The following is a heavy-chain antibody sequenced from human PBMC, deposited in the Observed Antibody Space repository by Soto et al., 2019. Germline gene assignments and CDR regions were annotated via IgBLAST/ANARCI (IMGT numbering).Heavy chain of an antibody. V-gene: IGHV4-34*01. J-gene: IGHJ3*02. Sequence: QVQLQQWGAGLLKPSETLSLTCAVYGGSFSGYYWSWIRQPPGKGLEWIGEINHSGSTNYNPSLKSGVTISVDTSKNQFSLKLSSVTAADTAVYYCARGHPYVYSFDIWGQGTMVTVSS. CDR1: GGSFSGYY. CDR3: ARGHPYVYSFDI. CDR2: INHSGST. D-gene: IGHD2-8*01.